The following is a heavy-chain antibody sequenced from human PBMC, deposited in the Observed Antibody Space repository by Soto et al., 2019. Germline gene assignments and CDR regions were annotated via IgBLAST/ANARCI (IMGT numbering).Heavy chain of an antibody. CDR1: GYTFTNYG. D-gene: IGHD3-22*01. CDR2: ISAHSGDT. J-gene: IGHJ4*02. CDR3: ARTITMIFMAPAH. V-gene: IGHV1-18*01. Sequence: QVNLVQSGAEVTKPGASVKVSCKASGYTFTNYGINWVRRAPGQGLEWMGWISAHSGDTKYAQRFRDRVTMTTDTSTTTAYLELRSLTSDDTAVYYCARTITMIFMAPAHWAQGTLGTVSS.